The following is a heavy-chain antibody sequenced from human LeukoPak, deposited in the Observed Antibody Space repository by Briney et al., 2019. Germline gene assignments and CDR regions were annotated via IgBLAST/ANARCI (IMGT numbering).Heavy chain of an antibody. CDR1: GGSISSSSYS. CDR3: ARLLQSIVGADDFDY. Sequence: SETLSLTCTVSGGSISSSSYSWGWIRQPPGKGLEWIGSIYYSGSTYYNPSLKSRVTISVDTSKNQFSLKLSSVTAADTAVYYCARLLQSIVGADDFDYWGQGTLVTVSS. D-gene: IGHD1-26*01. J-gene: IGHJ4*02. CDR2: IYYSGST. V-gene: IGHV4-39*01.